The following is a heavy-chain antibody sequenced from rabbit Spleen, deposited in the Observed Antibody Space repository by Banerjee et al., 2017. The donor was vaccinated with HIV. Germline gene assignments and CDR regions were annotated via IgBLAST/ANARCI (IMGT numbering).Heavy chain of an antibody. Sequence: QEQLVESGGGLVQPGGSLKLSCKASGFDFSSYGVSWVRQAPGKGLEWIGYIDPVFGSTYYASWANGRFTISSDNAQNTVDLKMTSLTAADTATYFCARDTGTSFSTYGMDLWGQGTLVTVS. V-gene: IGHV1S47*01. CDR2: IDPVFGST. CDR1: GFDFSSYG. J-gene: IGHJ6*01. CDR3: ARDTGTSFSTYGMDL. D-gene: IGHD8-1*01.